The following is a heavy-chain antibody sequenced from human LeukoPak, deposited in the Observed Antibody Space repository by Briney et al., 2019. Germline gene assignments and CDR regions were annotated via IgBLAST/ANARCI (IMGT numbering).Heavy chain of an antibody. Sequence: GGSLRLSCAASGFTFSSYGMHWVRQAPGKGLEWVAVISYDGSNKYYADSVKGRFTISRDNSKNTLYLQMSSLRAEDTAVYYCAKGVLGYCTNGVCRTNAFDIWGQGTMVTVSS. CDR2: ISYDGSNK. D-gene: IGHD2-8*01. J-gene: IGHJ3*02. CDR1: GFTFSSYG. CDR3: AKGVLGYCTNGVCRTNAFDI. V-gene: IGHV3-30*18.